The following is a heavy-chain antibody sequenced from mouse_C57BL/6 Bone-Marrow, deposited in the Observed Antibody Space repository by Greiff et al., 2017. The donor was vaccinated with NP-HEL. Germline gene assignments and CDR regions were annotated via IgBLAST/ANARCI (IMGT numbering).Heavy chain of an antibody. CDR2: INPSSGYT. CDR3: ARTGRWLLFAWFAY. D-gene: IGHD2-3*01. V-gene: IGHV1-7*01. Sequence: QVQLQQSGAELAKPGASVKLSCKASGYTFTSYWMHWVKQRPGQGLEWIGYINPSSGYTKYNQKFKDKATLTADKSYSTAYMQLSSLTYEDSAVYYGARTGRWLLFAWFAYWGQGTLVTVSA. J-gene: IGHJ3*01. CDR1: GYTFTSYW.